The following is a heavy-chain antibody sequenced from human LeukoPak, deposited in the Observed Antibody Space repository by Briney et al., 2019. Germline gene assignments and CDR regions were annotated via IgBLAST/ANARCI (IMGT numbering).Heavy chain of an antibody. J-gene: IGHJ5*01. Sequence: GGSLRLSCAASGFTFTNYWIHWVRQAPGKGLVWVSHINSDGSTTTYADSVKGRFTISRDNAKNTLYLQMSSLRAEDTAVYYCARQKDNWFDSWGQGTLVTVSS. CDR3: ARQKDNWFDS. CDR2: INSDGSTT. V-gene: IGHV3-74*01. CDR1: GFTFTNYW.